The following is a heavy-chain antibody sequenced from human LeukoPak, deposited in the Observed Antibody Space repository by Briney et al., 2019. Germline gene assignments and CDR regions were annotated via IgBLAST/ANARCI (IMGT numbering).Heavy chain of an antibody. D-gene: IGHD3-16*02. CDR1: GYRFTSYW. J-gene: IGHJ4*02. V-gene: IGHV5-51*01. CDR3: ARMIGLGEVSPYFDY. CDR2: IYPRDSDI. Sequence: GESLKISCKGSGYRFTSYWIAWVRQMPEKGLEWVGIIYPRDSDIRYNPPFQGQVTISADKSISTAYLQWSSLKASDTAMYYCARMIGLGEVSPYFDYWGQGTLVTVSS.